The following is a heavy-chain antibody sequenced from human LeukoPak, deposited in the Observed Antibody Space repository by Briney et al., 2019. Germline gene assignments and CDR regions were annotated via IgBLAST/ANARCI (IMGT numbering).Heavy chain of an antibody. CDR1: GGSISSYY. CDR3: ARRYGNFDY. V-gene: IGHV4-59*01. CDR2: IYYSGST. Sequence: SETLSLTCTVSGGSISSYYWSWIRQPPGKGLEWIGYIYYSGSTNYNPSLKSRVAISVDTSKNQFSLKLSSVTAADTAVYYCARRYGNFDYWGQGTLVTVSS. J-gene: IGHJ4*02. D-gene: IGHD4-17*01.